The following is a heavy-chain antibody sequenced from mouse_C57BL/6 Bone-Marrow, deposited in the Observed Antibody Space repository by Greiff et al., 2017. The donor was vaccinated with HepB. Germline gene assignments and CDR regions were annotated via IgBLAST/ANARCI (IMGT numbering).Heavy chain of an antibody. J-gene: IGHJ3*01. CDR3: TRDAILLWFAY. CDR2: ISSGGDYI. V-gene: IGHV5-9-1*02. Sequence: EVNVVESGAGLVKPGGSLKLSCAASGFTFSSYAMSWVRQTPEKRLEWVAYISSGGDYIYYADTVKGRFTISRDNARNTLYLQMSRLKSEDTAMYYCTRDAILLWFAYWGQGTLVTVSA. D-gene: IGHD6-1*01. CDR1: GFTFSSYA.